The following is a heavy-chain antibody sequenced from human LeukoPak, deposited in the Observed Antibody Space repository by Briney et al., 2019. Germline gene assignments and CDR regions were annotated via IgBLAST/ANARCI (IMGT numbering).Heavy chain of an antibody. D-gene: IGHD3-22*01. J-gene: IGHJ4*02. Sequence: SETLSLTCAVYGGSFSGYYWSWIRQPPGKGLEWIGEINHSGSTNYNPSLKSRVTISVDTSKNQFSLKLSSVTAADTAVYYCARGRKYYYDSSGYYYFDYWGQGTLVTVPS. V-gene: IGHV4-34*01. CDR1: GGSFSGYY. CDR3: ARGRKYYYDSSGYYYFDY. CDR2: INHSGST.